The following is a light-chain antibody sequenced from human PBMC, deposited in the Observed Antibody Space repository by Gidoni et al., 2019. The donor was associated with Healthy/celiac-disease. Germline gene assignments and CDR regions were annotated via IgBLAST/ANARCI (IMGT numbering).Light chain of an antibody. J-gene: IGKJ2*01. V-gene: IGKV3-20*01. Sequence: EIVLTQSPGTLSLSLGQRATLSCRASQGVSSSYLAWYQQKPGQASRLRIYCASSRTTGIPDSFSGSGSGTDFTLTISRLVPEDFAVYYCQQYGSSPPTFGQGTKLEIK. CDR2: CAS. CDR3: QQYGSSPPT. CDR1: QGVSSSY.